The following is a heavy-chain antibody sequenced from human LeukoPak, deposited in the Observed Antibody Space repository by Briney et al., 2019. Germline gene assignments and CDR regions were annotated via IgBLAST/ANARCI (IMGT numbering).Heavy chain of an antibody. CDR2: FDPEDGET. V-gene: IGHV1-24*01. CDR3: ATMASGLRGRDY. Sequence: ASVKVSCKVSGYTLTELSMHWVRQAPGKGLEWMGGFDPEDGETIYAQKFQGRVTMTEDTSTDTAYMELSSLRSEDTAVYYCATMASGLRGRDYWGQGTLVTVSS. CDR1: GYTLTELS. J-gene: IGHJ4*02. D-gene: IGHD5-12*01.